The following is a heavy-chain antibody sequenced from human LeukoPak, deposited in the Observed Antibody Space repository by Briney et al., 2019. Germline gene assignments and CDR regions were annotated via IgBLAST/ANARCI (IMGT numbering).Heavy chain of an antibody. CDR2: ISSGTSYI. CDR1: GFTFSSYS. V-gene: IGHV3-21*04. J-gene: IGHJ4*02. D-gene: IGHD2/OR15-2a*01. Sequence: GGSLRLSCATSGFTFSSYSMNWVRQAPGKGLEWVSSISSGTSYIYYADSVRGRFTISRDNSKNTLYLQMNSLRAEDTAVYYCARSGLSRFGFWGQGTLVTVSS. CDR3: ARSGLSRFGF.